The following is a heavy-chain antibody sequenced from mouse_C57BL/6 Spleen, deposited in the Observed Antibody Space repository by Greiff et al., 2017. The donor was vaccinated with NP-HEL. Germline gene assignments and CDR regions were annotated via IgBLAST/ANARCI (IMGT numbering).Heavy chain of an antibody. D-gene: IGHD1-1*01. J-gene: IGHJ3*01. CDR3: AGGITTVVSPFAY. CDR2: ISAVGSYT. CDR1: GFTFSSYA. V-gene: IGHV5-4*01. Sequence: EVLLVESGGGLVKPGGSLKLSCAASGFTFSSYAMSWVRPTPEKRLEWVATISAVGSYTYYPDNVNGRFTISRDNATNNLYLQISHLKSEDTAMYYCAGGITTVVSPFAYWGQGTLVTVSA.